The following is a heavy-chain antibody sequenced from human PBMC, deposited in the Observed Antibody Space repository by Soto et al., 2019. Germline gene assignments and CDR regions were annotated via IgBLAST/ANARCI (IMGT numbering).Heavy chain of an antibody. CDR3: TSLAWSGASAY. CDR1: GYSFTSYC. V-gene: IGHV5-10-1*03. J-gene: IGHJ4*02. D-gene: IGHD3-3*01. CDR2: IDPTDSYA. Sequence: EGQLVQSGTEVKKPGESLRISCKASGYSFTSYCISWVRQMPGKGLEWMGRIDPTDSYASYSPSSQGHVTITIDKSITTAYLQWNRLEASDTALYLCTSLAWSGASAYWGQGTLVTVSS.